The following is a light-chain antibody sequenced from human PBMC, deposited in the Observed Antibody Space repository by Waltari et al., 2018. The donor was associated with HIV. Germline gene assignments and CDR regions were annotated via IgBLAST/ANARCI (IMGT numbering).Light chain of an antibody. CDR2: EDS. CDR1: ALPKKY. V-gene: IGLV3-10*01. CDR3: YSTDSSGNHWV. J-gene: IGLJ2*01. Sequence: SYELTQPPSVSVSPGQTARITCSGDALPKKYAYGYQQKSGQAPLLVIYEDSKRPSGIPERFSGSSSGTMATLTISGAQVEDEADYYCYSTDSSGNHWVFGGGTKLTVL.